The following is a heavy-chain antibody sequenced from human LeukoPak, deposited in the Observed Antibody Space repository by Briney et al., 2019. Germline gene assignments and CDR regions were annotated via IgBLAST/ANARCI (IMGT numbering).Heavy chain of an antibody. CDR3: ARCTASCYANAFDV. V-gene: IGHV3-23*01. J-gene: IGHJ3*01. CDR1: GFTFNNNA. D-gene: IGHD2-2*01. Sequence: GGSQRLSCATSGFTFNNNAMSWVRQAPGKGLEWVSAINGGGDATEYADSVKGRFTISRDNSKNTLYLQMNSLRPDDTAVYYCARCTASCYANAFDVWGQGTLPTVSS. CDR2: INGGGDAT.